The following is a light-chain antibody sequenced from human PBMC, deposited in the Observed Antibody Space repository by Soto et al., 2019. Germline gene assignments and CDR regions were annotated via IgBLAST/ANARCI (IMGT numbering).Light chain of an antibody. CDR3: QQYGRSPLT. V-gene: IGKV3-20*01. J-gene: IGKJ1*01. CDR1: QSVSSSY. CDR2: GAS. Sequence: EIVLTQSPGTLSLSPGDRATLSCRASQSVSSSYLAWYQQKPGQAPGLLIYGASSRATGLPDRFSGSVSGTDFTLSISSLDPEDFEVYYCQQYGRSPLTVGQGTKVQVK.